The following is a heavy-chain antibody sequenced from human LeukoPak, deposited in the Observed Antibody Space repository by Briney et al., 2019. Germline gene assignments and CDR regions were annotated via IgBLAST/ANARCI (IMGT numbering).Heavy chain of an antibody. CDR1: GFTFSTYW. V-gene: IGHV3-74*01. J-gene: IGHJ3*02. D-gene: IGHD1-26*01. CDR3: AKGWELLDAFDI. Sequence: GGSLRLSCAASGFTFSTYWMHWVRHAPGKGLVWVSRIDSDGSNTIYADSVKGRFTVSRDNSKNTLYLQMNSLRAEDTAVYYCAKGWELLDAFDIWGQGTMVTVSS. CDR2: IDSDGSNT.